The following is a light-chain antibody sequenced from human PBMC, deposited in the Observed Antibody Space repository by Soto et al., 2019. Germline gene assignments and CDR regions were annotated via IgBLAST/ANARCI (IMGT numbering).Light chain of an antibody. CDR3: QHYTSSRGFT. CDR1: QSVISSH. Sequence: IVLTQSPGTLSLSPGERATLSCRASQSVISSHLAWYQQKPGQAPRLLIYAASSRATGIPDRFSGTGSGTDFNLTISRLEYEDSAVYFCQHYTSSRGFTFGPGT. V-gene: IGKV3-20*01. J-gene: IGKJ3*01. CDR2: AAS.